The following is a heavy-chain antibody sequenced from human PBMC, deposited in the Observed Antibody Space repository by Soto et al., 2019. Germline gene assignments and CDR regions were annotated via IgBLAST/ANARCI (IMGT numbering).Heavy chain of an antibody. CDR1: GFTFSSYA. CDR2: ISGSGDST. J-gene: IGHJ4*02. CDR3: ASRSSGWYFDY. D-gene: IGHD6-19*01. Sequence: EVQLLESGGGLVQPGGSLRLSCAASGFTFSSYAMNWVRQAPGKGLEWVSVISGSGDSTYYADSVKSRFTISRDNSKNTLYLQMTSLRAEDTAVYYCASRSSGWYFDYWGQGTLITVSS. V-gene: IGHV3-23*01.